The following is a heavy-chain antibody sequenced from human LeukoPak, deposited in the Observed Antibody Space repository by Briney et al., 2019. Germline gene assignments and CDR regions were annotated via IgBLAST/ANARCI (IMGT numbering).Heavy chain of an antibody. J-gene: IGHJ4*02. Sequence: PGGSLRLSCAASGFTFSSYWMHWVRQAPGKGLVWVSRISDGGSTTTYADSVKGRFTISRDNSKNTLYLQMNSLRAEDTAVYYCARGVDIVATITGIFDYWGQGTLVTVSS. CDR1: GFTFSSYW. CDR3: ARGVDIVATITGIFDY. D-gene: IGHD5-12*01. CDR2: ISDGGSTT. V-gene: IGHV3-74*01.